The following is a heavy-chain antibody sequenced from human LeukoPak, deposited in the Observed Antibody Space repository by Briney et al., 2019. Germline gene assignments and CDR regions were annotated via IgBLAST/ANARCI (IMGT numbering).Heavy chain of an antibody. V-gene: IGHV1-2*02. Sequence: EASVKVSCKASGYTFTNYGISWVRQAPGQGLEWMGWINPNNGGTNYAQKFQGRVTMTRDTSIATAYMELSRLSSDDTAVYYCARDSKLGGPSIYSNAFDVWGQGTMVTVSS. CDR3: ARDSKLGGPSIYSNAFDV. CDR1: GYTFTNYG. CDR2: INPNNGGT. D-gene: IGHD2-21*01. J-gene: IGHJ3*01.